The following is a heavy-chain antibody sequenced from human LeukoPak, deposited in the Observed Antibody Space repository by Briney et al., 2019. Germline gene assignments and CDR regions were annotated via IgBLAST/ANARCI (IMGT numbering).Heavy chain of an antibody. D-gene: IGHD2-2*01. J-gene: IGHJ6*03. V-gene: IGHV1-46*01. Sequence: ASVKVSCKASGYTFTSYYMHWVRQAPGQGLEWMGIINPSGGSTSYAQKFQGRVTMTRDMSTSTVYMELSSLRSEDTAVYYCARDWDLGGSTSHNYYYYYMDVWGKGTTVTVSS. CDR3: ARDWDLGGSTSHNYYYYYMDV. CDR1: GYTFTSYY. CDR2: INPSGGST.